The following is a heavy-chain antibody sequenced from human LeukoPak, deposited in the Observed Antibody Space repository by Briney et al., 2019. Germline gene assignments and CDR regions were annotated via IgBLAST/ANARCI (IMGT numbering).Heavy chain of an antibody. V-gene: IGHV4-39*07. CDR2: IYYSGST. D-gene: IGHD1-26*01. CDR3: ASTFSGSEGGGSYPTGY. J-gene: IGHJ4*02. CDR1: GGSFTSSSYY. Sequence: PSETLSLTCTVSGGSFTSSSYYWGWIRQPPGKGLEWIGSIYYSGSTYYNPSLKSRVTISVDTSKNQFSLKLSSVTAADTAVYYCASTFSGSEGGGSYPTGYWGQGTLVTVSS.